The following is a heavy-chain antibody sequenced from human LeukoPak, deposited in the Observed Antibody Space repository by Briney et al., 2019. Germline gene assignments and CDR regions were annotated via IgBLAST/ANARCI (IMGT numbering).Heavy chain of an antibody. Sequence: GGSLRLSCAASGFTFSSYGMHWVRQAPGKGLEWVAVIWYDGGNKYYADSVKGRFTISRDNSKNTLYLQMNSLRAEDTAVYYCASTCSGGSCYYHYYYYGMDVWGQGTTVTVSS. CDR3: ASTCSGGSCYYHYYYYGMDV. J-gene: IGHJ6*02. CDR1: GFTFSSYG. D-gene: IGHD2-15*01. CDR2: IWYDGGNK. V-gene: IGHV3-33*01.